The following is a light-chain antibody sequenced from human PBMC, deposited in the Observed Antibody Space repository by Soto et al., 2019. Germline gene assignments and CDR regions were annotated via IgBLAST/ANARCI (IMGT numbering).Light chain of an antibody. CDR1: SSDVGRYNI. V-gene: IGLV2-14*02. J-gene: IGLJ3*02. Sequence: QSALTQPASVSGSPGQSITISCTGSSSDVGRYNIVSWYQQHPGKAPKLMIYEGSQRPSGVSDRFSGSKSGYTASLTVSGLQTEDEAFYYCSSSAGIYHYLVFGGGTKLTVL. CDR2: EGS. CDR3: SSSAGIYHYLV.